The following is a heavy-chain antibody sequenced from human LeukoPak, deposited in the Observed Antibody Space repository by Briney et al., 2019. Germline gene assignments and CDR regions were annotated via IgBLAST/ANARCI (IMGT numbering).Heavy chain of an antibody. D-gene: IGHD5-18*01. CDR2: ISSNGGST. CDR1: GFTFSSYA. J-gene: IGHJ3*02. CDR3: AREGYSYGGDAFDI. Sequence: QSGGSLRLSCAASGFTFSSYAMHWVRQAPGKGLEYVSAISSNGGSTYYANSVKGRFTISRDNSKNTLYLQMGSLRAEDMAVYYCAREGYSYGGDAFDIWGQGTMVIVSS. V-gene: IGHV3-64*01.